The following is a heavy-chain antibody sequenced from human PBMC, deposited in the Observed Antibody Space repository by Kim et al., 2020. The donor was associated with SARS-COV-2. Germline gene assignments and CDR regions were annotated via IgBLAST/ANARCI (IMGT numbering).Heavy chain of an antibody. CDR2: INPSGGST. D-gene: IGHD6-13*01. V-gene: IGHV1-46*01. Sequence: ASVKVSCKASGYTFTSYYMHWVRQAPGQGLEWMGIINPSGGSTSYAQKFQGRVTMTRDTSTSTVYMELSSLRSEDTAVYYCARVISSSWSLNNWFDPWGQGTLVTVSS. J-gene: IGHJ5*02. CDR1: GYTFTSYY. CDR3: ARVISSSWSLNNWFDP.